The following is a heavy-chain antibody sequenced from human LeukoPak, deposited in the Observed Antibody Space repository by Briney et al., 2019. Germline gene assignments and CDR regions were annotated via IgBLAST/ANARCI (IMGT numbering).Heavy chain of an antibody. CDR2: INHSGSA. J-gene: IGHJ6*02. V-gene: IGHV4-34*01. CDR3: ARVDGPYYDFWSGYSYYYGMDV. D-gene: IGHD3-3*01. Sequence: SETLSLTCAVSGGSFSGYYWTWIRQPPGKGLEWIGEINHSGSANYNPSLKSRVTISLDTSKNQFSLKLSSVTAADTAVYYCARVDGPYYDFWSGYSYYYGMDVWGQGTTVTVSS. CDR1: GGSFSGYY.